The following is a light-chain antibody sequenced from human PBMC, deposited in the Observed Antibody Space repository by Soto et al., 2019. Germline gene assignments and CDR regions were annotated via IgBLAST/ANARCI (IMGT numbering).Light chain of an antibody. Sequence: QSALTQPASVSGSPGQSITISCTGTSSDLGDYNSVSWYQHHPGKAPKLMIYDVSHRPSGVSNRFSGSKSGNTASLTISGLQTEDEAEYYCSSYTTFSTLVFGEGTKVTVL. CDR3: SSYTTFSTLV. J-gene: IGLJ3*02. CDR2: DVS. V-gene: IGLV2-14*01. CDR1: SSDLGDYNS.